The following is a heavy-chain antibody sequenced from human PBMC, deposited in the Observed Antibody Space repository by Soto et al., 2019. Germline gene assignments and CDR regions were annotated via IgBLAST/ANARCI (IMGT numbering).Heavy chain of an antibody. CDR3: AREGAYGSGRAYYYYMDV. D-gene: IGHD3-10*01. V-gene: IGHV1-2*04. J-gene: IGHJ6*03. CDR2: INPNSGGT. Sequence: ASVKVSCKASGYTFTCYYMHWVRQAPGQGLEWMGWINPNSGGTNYAQKFQGWVTMTRDTSISTAYMELSRLRSDDTAVYYCAREGAYGSGRAYYYYMDVWGKGTTVTVSS. CDR1: GYTFTCYY.